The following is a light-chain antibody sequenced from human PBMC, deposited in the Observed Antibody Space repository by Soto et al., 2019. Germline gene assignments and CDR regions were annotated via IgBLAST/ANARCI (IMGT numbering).Light chain of an antibody. CDR3: QQYETYSGT. Sequence: DIQMTQSPSTLSASVGDRVTITCRASHSISRWLTWYQQTPGKAPKLLIYEASSLERGVPSRFRASGSGTEFTLPVSGLQPDDFESYYCQQYETYSGTFGQGTKVDIK. CDR1: HSISRW. CDR2: EAS. J-gene: IGKJ1*01. V-gene: IGKV1-5*01.